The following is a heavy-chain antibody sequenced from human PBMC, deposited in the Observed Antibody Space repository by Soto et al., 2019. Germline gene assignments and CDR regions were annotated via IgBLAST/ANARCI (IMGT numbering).Heavy chain of an antibody. J-gene: IGHJ4*01. CDR2: IIPIFGTA. D-gene: IGHD2-2*01. CDR1: GGTFSSYA. V-gene: IGHV1-69*06. Sequence: SVKVSSKASGGTFSSYAISWVRQAPGQGLEWMGVIIPIFGTANYAQKFQGRVTITADKSTSTAYMELSSLRAEDTAVYYCARDPNLYCSGTDCYVYWGHGTLVTVSS. CDR3: ARDPNLYCSGTDCYVY.